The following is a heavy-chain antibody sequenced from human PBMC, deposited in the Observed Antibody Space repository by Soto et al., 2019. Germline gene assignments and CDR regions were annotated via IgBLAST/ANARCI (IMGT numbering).Heavy chain of an antibody. CDR1: GGTFSSYA. V-gene: IGHV1-69*06. CDR3: ARVGGAAAGTWDY. D-gene: IGHD6-13*01. Sequence: SVKVSCKASGGTFSSYAISWVRQAPGQGLEWMGGIIPIFGTANYAQKFQGRVTITADKSTSTAYMELSSLGSEDTAVYYCARVGGAAAGTWDYWGQGTLVTVSS. CDR2: IIPIFGTA. J-gene: IGHJ4*02.